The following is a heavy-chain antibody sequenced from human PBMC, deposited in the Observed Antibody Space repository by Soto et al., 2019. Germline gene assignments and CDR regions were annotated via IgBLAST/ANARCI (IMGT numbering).Heavy chain of an antibody. Sequence: PGGSLRLSCATSGFTFSNYAMTWVRQGPGKGLEWVSSISGAGVSTYFADPVKGRFTISRDNSKNTLYLQMNSLRAEDTALYFCAKVFRGYSDYIQSWRQGTLVTVSS. J-gene: IGHJ4*02. V-gene: IGHV3-23*01. CDR1: GFTFSNYA. CDR2: ISGAGVST. CDR3: AKVFRGYSDYIQS. D-gene: IGHD5-12*01.